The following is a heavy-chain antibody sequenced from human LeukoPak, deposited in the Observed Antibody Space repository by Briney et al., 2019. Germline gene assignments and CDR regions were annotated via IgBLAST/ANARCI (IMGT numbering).Heavy chain of an antibody. V-gene: IGHV4-38-2*02. D-gene: IGHD1/OR15-1a*01. Sequence: SETLSLTCSVSGYSISSGYYWGWIRQPPGKGLEWIGSIYHSGSTYYNPSLKSRVTISVDTSKNQFSLKLSSVTAADTAVYYCARDLLEHAYSYYMDVWGKGTTVTVSS. CDR3: ARDLLEHAYSYYMDV. CDR1: GYSISSGYY. J-gene: IGHJ6*03. CDR2: IYHSGST.